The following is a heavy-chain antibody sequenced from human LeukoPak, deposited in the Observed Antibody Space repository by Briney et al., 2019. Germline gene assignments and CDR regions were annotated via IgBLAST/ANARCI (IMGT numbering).Heavy chain of an antibody. V-gene: IGHV1-2*02. J-gene: IGHJ3*02. CDR1: GYTFTSYC. CDR3: ARGGDGLNDSFDI. Sequence: GASVKVSCKASGYTFTSYCINWVRQAPGQGLEWMGWTIPNNGGTNYAQKFQGRVTMTTATSTTTAYMELSRLRSDDTAVSYCARGGDGLNDSFDIWGQGTMVTVSS. D-gene: IGHD5-24*01. CDR2: TIPNNGGT.